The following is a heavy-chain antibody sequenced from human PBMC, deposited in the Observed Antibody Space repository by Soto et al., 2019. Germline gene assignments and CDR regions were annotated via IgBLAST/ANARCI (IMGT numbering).Heavy chain of an antibody. J-gene: IGHJ4*02. CDR3: ARDAASSLDH. CDR1: GFTFKLYT. D-gene: IGHD6-13*01. Sequence: EVQLVESGGGLVKPGGSLRLSCAASGFTFKLYTMHWVLQAPGKGLEWVSFCTPSSSSISYADSVEGRFTISRDNARNSLYLQIHNLRAEDTAVYYCARDAASSLDHWGQGTLVTVSS. CDR2: CTPSSSSI. V-gene: IGHV3-21*01.